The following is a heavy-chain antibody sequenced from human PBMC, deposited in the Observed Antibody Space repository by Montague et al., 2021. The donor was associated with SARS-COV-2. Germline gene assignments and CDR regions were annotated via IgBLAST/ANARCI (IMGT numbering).Heavy chain of an antibody. J-gene: IGHJ6*02. CDR2: IYYSGTT. D-gene: IGHD3-3*01. CDR3: ARVVRYYDFWSGYTEYYYYGMDV. V-gene: IGHV4-59*01. CDR1: GGSISSYF. Sequence: SETLSLTCTISGGSISSYFWSWIRQPPGKGLEWIGSIYYSGTTNYSPSLKSRVTISVDTSKNQFSLKLSSVTAADTAAYYCARVVRYYDFWSGYTEYYYYGMDVWGQGTTVTVSS.